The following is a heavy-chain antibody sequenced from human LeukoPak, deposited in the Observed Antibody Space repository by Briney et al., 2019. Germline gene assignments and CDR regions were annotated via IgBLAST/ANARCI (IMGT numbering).Heavy chain of an antibody. V-gene: IGHV4-59*08. D-gene: IGHD3-10*02. CDR2: IYYSGST. CDR3: ATGPTYYYVWV. J-gene: IGHJ4*02. CDR1: GGSISSYY. Sequence: SETLSLTCTVSGGSISSYYWSWIRQPPGKGLEWIGYIYYSGSTNYNPSLKSRVTISVDTSKNQFSLKLSSVTAADTAVYYCATGPTYYYVWVWGQGTLVTVSS.